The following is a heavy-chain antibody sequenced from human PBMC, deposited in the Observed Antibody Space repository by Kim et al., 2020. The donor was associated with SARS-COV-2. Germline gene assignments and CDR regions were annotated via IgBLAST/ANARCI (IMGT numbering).Heavy chain of an antibody. Sequence: SHPSLKGRVTISVDKAKHQFSLKLSSVTAAATAVYYCARRVFGVVSFFDPWGQGTLVTVSS. CDR3: ARRVFGVVSFFDP. V-gene: IGHV4-4*02. D-gene: IGHD3-3*01. J-gene: IGHJ5*02.